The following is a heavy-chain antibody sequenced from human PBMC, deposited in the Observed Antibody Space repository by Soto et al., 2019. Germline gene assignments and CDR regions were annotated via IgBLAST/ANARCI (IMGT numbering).Heavy chain of an antibody. Sequence: SVEVSFKASCYTFTSYGISWVRQAPGQGLEWMGWISAYNTNTNYAQKLQGRVTMTTDTSTSTTYMELRSLRSDDTAVYFCARDRLGATGDYWGQGTLVTVYS. V-gene: IGHV1-18*01. D-gene: IGHD1-26*01. CDR3: ARDRLGATGDY. CDR1: CYTFTSYG. CDR2: ISAYNTNT. J-gene: IGHJ4*02.